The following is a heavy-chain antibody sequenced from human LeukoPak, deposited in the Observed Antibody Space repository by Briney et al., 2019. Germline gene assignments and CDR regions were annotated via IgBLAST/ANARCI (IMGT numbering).Heavy chain of an antibody. Sequence: GGSLRLSCVASGFTFSNYWMHWVRQAPGKGLVWVSRINRDGSNTNYADSVKGRFTISRDNAKNTLYLQMDSLTAEDRAMYYCATRAGTYYSLGYWGQEPWSPSPQ. D-gene: IGHD1-26*01. CDR3: ATRAGTYYSLGY. J-gene: IGHJ4*01. CDR2: INRDGSNT. V-gene: IGHV3-74*01. CDR1: GFTFSNYW.